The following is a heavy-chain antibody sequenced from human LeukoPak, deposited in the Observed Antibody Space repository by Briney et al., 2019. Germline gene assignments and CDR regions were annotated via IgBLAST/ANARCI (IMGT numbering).Heavy chain of an antibody. CDR2: IYYSGST. V-gene: IGHV4-39*01. CDR1: GGSISSSSYY. CDR3: ASHSSSWPDAFDI. D-gene: IGHD6-13*01. Sequence: SETLSLTCTVSGGSISSSSYYWGWIRQPPGKGLEWIGSIYYSGSTYYNPSLKSRVTISVDTSKNQFSLKLSSVTAADTAVYYCASHSSSWPDAFDIWGQGTMVTVSS. J-gene: IGHJ3*02.